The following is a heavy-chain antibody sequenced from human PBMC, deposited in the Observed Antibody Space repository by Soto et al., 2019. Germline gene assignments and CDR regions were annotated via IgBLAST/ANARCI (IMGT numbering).Heavy chain of an antibody. CDR2: IYYHGNT. Sequence: TETLFLPCPVPGGTIKSHYWSGIRQTPGTELEWIGHIYYHGNTNYNPPLKSRVTISVDTSKNQFSLTLTSVTAADTAVYYCARIIEWHHGSFGLDVWGQGTTVT. J-gene: IGHJ6*02. CDR1: GGTIKSHY. D-gene: IGHD3-3*01. V-gene: IGHV4-59*11. CDR3: ARIIEWHHGSFGLDV.